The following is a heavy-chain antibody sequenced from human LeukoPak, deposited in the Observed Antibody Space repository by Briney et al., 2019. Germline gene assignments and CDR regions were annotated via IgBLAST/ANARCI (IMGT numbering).Heavy chain of an antibody. D-gene: IGHD5-18*01. Sequence: GGSLRLSCAASGFTFSSYSMNWVRQAPGKGLEWVSSISSSSSYIYYADSVKGRFTFSRDNAKNSLYLQMNSLRAEDTAVYYCARDGIQLWWDYWGQGTLVTVSS. CDR2: ISSSSSYI. J-gene: IGHJ4*02. CDR3: ARDGIQLWWDY. V-gene: IGHV3-21*01. CDR1: GFTFSSYS.